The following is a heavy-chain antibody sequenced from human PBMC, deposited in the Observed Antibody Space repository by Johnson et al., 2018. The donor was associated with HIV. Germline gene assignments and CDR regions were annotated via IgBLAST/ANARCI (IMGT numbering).Heavy chain of an antibody. CDR3: AKDRLAVASPGEAFEI. Sequence: QLVESGGGLVQPGRSLRLSCAASGFTFDDYAMHWVRQAPGKGLEWVSGLSWNSGIIGYADSVKGRFTISRDNAKKSLYLQMNSLRAEDTALYYCAKDRLAVASPGEAFEIWGQGTMVTVSS. CDR2: LSWNSGII. J-gene: IGHJ3*02. V-gene: IGHV3-9*01. CDR1: GFTFDDYA. D-gene: IGHD6-19*01.